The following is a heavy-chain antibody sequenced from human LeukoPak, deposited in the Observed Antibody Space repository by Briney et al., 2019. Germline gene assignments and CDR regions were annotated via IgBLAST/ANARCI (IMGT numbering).Heavy chain of an antibody. CDR2: INHSGST. D-gene: IGHD6-13*01. CDR3: ASTHLYSSSPLGY. J-gene: IGHJ4*02. Sequence: SETLSLTCPVYAGSFSGYYWSWISQPPGKGLEWIGEINHSGSTNYNPSLKSRVTISVDTSKNQFSLKLSSVTAADTAVYYCASTHLYSSSPLGYWGQGTLVTVSS. V-gene: IGHV4-34*01. CDR1: AGSFSGYY.